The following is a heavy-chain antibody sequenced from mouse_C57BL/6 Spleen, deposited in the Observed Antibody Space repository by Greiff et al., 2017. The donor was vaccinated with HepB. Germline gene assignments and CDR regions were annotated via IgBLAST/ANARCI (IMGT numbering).Heavy chain of an antibody. CDR3: GRRAVAPGFDD. Sequence: VQLQQPGAELVKPGASVKLSCKASGYTFTIYWMQWVKQRPGQGLEWIGEIYPSDSYTNYNQKFKGKATLTVDTSSSTAYMQLSSLTTEDSAVYYCGRRAVAPGFDDWGKGTTVTVSS. D-gene: IGHD1-1*01. J-gene: IGHJ1*03. CDR2: IYPSDSYT. V-gene: IGHV1-50*01. CDR1: GYTFTIYW.